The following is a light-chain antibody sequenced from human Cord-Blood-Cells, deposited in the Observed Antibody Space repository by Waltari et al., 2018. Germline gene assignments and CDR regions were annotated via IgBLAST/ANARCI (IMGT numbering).Light chain of an antibody. CDR3: QAWDSSTVV. V-gene: IGLV3-1*01. J-gene: IGLJ2*01. CDR1: KLGDNY. Sequence: SYELTQPPSVSVSPGQTASITCSGDKLGDNYACWYQQKPGQSPVLVIYQDSKRPSGLPERFSGSNSGNTATLTISGTQAMDEADYYCQAWDSSTVVFGGGTKLTVL. CDR2: QDS.